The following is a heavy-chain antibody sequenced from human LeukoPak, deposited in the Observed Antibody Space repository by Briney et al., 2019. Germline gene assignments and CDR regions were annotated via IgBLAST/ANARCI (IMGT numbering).Heavy chain of an antibody. CDR1: GASISSHY. CDR3: ARDSGSSSYCFDP. CDR2: LYYSGST. D-gene: IGHD6-13*01. J-gene: IGHJ5*02. Sequence: SETLSLTCTVSGASISSHYWSWIRQPPGKGLECIGYLYYSGSTNYNPSLKSRVTISVDTSKNQFSLKLSSVTAADTAVYYCARDSGSSSYCFDPWGQGALVTVSS. V-gene: IGHV4-59*11.